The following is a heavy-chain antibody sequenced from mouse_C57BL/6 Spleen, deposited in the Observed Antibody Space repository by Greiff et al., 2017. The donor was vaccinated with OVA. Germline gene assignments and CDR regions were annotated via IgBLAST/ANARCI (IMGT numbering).Heavy chain of an antibody. CDR2: IDPYDSET. J-gene: IGHJ2*01. CDR3: ARGGLLYYFDY. V-gene: IGHV1-52*01. Sequence: QVQLQQPGAELVRPGSSVKLSCKASGYTFTSYWMHWVKQRPIQGLEWIGNIDPYDSETHYNQKFKDKATLTVDKSSSTAYMQLSSLTSEDSAVYYCARGGLLYYFDYWGQGTTLTVSS. D-gene: IGHD2-3*01. CDR1: GYTFTSYW.